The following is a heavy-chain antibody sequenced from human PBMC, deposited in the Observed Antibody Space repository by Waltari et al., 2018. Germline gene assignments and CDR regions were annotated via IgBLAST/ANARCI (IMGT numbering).Heavy chain of an antibody. CDR3: AKDWSNTAMVIDY. CDR2: ISWNHGSI. V-gene: IGHV3-9*01. J-gene: IGHJ4*02. CDR1: GFTFDDYA. Sequence: EVQLVESGGGLVQPGRSLRLSCAASGFTFDDYAMHWVRQAPGKGLEWVPGISWNHGSIGYADSVKGRFTISRDNAKNSLYLQMNSLRAEDTALYYCAKDWSNTAMVIDYWGQGTLVTVSS. D-gene: IGHD5-18*01.